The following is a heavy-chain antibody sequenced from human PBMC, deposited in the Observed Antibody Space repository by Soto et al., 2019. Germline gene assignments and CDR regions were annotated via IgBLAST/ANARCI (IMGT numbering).Heavy chain of an antibody. Sequence: QVQLVESGGGLVKPGGSLRLSCAASGFTFSDYYMSWIRQAPGKGLEWVSYISSSSSYTNYADSVKGRFTISRDNAKNSRYLQMNSLRAEDTAVYYCARVVSGWSLLYDAFDIWGQGTMVTVSS. CDR3: ARVVSGWSLLYDAFDI. CDR2: ISSSSSYT. J-gene: IGHJ3*02. D-gene: IGHD6-19*01. V-gene: IGHV3-11*06. CDR1: GFTFSDYY.